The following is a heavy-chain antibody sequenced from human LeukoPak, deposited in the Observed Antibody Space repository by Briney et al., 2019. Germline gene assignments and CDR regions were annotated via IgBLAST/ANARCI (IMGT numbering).Heavy chain of an antibody. V-gene: IGHV4-59*01. CDR3: ARTSNVYYYYMDV. J-gene: IGHJ6*03. CDR1: GGSISSYY. CDR2: IYYSGST. Sequence: SETLSLTCTVSGGSISSYYWSWIRQPPGKGLEWIGYIYYSGSTNYNPSLKSRVTISVDTSKNQFSLKLSSVTAADTAVYYRARTSNVYYYYMDVWGKGTTVTVSS.